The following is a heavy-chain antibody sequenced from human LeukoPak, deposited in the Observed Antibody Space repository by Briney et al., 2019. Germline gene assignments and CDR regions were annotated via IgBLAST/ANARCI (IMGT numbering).Heavy chain of an antibody. CDR2: IYAGAQT. D-gene: IGHD3-10*01. V-gene: IGHV3-53*04. CDR3: ARGRVRGDFDY. Sequence: PGGSLRLSCAASGFNVSRNYMSWVRQAPGKGLEWVSVIYAGAQTYYADSVRGRFTISRHISKNTLYLQMNSLRAEDTAVCYCARGRVRGDFDYWGQGTLVTVSS. CDR1: GFNVSRNY. J-gene: IGHJ4*02.